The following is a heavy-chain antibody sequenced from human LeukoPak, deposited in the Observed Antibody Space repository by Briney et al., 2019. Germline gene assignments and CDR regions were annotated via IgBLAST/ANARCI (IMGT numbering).Heavy chain of an antibody. D-gene: IGHD3-10*01. Sequence: SETLSLTCAVYGGSFSGYYWSWIRQPPGKGLEWIGEINHSGSTNYNPSLKSRVTISVDTSKNQFSLKLSSVTAADTAVYYCASPRRVVRGAYDYWGQGTLVTVSS. CDR1: GGSFSGYY. J-gene: IGHJ4*02. CDR2: INHSGST. V-gene: IGHV4-34*01. CDR3: ASPRRVVRGAYDY.